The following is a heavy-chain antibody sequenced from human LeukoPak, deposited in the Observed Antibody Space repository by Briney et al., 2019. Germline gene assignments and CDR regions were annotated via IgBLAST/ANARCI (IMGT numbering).Heavy chain of an antibody. CDR1: GYTFTGYY. CDR2: INPNSGGP. D-gene: IGHD3-16*01. J-gene: IGHJ5*02. CDR3: ARDVSAGGTNWFDP. V-gene: IGHV1-2*02. Sequence: ASVKVSCKASGYTFTGYYIHWVRQAPGQGLEWMGWINPNSGGPNYAQKFQGRVTMTRDTSISTAYMEMSRLRSDDTTVYYCARDVSAGGTNWFDPWGQGTLVTVSS.